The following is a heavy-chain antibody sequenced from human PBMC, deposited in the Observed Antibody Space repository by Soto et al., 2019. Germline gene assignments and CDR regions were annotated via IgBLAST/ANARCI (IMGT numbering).Heavy chain of an antibody. J-gene: IGHJ6*02. CDR2: ISYDGSNK. CDR1: GFTFSSYA. CDR3: ARDKEAHTYYYYYYGMDV. Sequence: QVQLVESGGGVVQPGRSLRLSCAASGFTFSSYAMHWVRQAPGKGLEWVAVISYDGSNKYYADSVKGRFTISRDNSKNTLYLQMNSLRAEDTAVYYCARDKEAHTYYYYYYGMDVWGQGTTVTVSS. V-gene: IGHV3-30-3*01.